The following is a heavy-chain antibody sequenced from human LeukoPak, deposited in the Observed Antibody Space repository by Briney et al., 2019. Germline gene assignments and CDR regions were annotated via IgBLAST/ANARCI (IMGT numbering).Heavy chain of an antibody. D-gene: IGHD6-13*01. CDR2: INTNTGNP. CDR1: GYTFTSYA. Sequence: ASVKVSCKASGYTFTSYAMNWVRQAPGQGLEWMGWINTNTGNPTYAQGFTGRFVFSLDTSVSTAYLQISSLKAEDTAVYYCATGVSARVFNWFGPWGQGTLVTVSS. CDR3: ATGVSARVFNWFGP. V-gene: IGHV7-4-1*02. J-gene: IGHJ5*02.